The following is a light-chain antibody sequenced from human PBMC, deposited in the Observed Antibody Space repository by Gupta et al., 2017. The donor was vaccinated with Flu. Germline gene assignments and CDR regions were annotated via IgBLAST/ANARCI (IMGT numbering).Light chain of an antibody. J-gene: IGLJ3*02. CDR3: GTWDSSLSAGV. V-gene: IGLV1-51*02. Sequence: QSVFTQPPSVSAAPAQKVTISCSGSSSNIGNNYVSWYQQLPGTAPKLLIYENNKRPSGIPDRFSGSKSGTSATRGITGLQTGDEADYYCGTWDSSLSAGVFGGGTKLTVL. CDR1: SSNIGNNY. CDR2: ENN.